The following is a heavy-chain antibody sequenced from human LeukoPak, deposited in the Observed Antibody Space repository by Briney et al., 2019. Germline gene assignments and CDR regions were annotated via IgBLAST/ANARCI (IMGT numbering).Heavy chain of an antibody. J-gene: IGHJ5*02. CDR1: GGSISSGGYY. Sequence: SETLSLTCTVSGGSISSGGYYWSWIRQHPGKGLEWIGYIYYSGSTNYNPSLKSRVTISVDTSKNQFSLKLSSVTAADTAVYYCASSPLDWFDPWGQGTLVTVSS. CDR2: IYYSGST. V-gene: IGHV4-61*08. CDR3: ASSPLDWFDP. D-gene: IGHD2-21*02.